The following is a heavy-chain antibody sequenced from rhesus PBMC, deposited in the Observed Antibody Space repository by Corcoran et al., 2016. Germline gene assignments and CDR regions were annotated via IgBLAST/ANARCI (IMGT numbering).Heavy chain of an antibody. Sequence: QVQLVQSGAEVKKPGASVKVSCKASGFTFGSYAISWVRQAPGQGLECMGVIIPLVGITNYAEKFQGRVTITADTSTSTAYMELTSLRSEDTAVYYCARVSAYHQYLDGLLSSEYFEFWGQGALVTVSS. V-gene: IGHV1-198*02. J-gene: IGHJ1*01. CDR2: IIPLVGIT. CDR1: GFTFGSYA. CDR3: ARVSAYHQYLDGLLSSEYFEF. D-gene: IGHD3-3*01.